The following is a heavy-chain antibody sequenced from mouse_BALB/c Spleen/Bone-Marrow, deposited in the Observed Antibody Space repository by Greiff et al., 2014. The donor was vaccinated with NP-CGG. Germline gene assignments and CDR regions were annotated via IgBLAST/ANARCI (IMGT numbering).Heavy chain of an antibody. CDR2: INSGGTNT. CDR3: TRRGIYDERTAMDY. J-gene: IGHJ4*01. CDR1: GFTFSSYG. Sequence: EVQGVESGGDLVYPGGSLKLSCAASGFTFSSYGMSWVRQTPDTRLEWVATINSGGTNTYYPDSMKGRFTISRDNAKNTLYLQMSSLRSEDTAMYYCTRRGIYDERTAMDYWGRGTSVTVSS. D-gene: IGHD2-12*01. V-gene: IGHV5-6*01.